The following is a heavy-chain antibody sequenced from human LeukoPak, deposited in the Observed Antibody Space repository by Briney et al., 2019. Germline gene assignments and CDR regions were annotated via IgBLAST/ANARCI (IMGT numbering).Heavy chain of an antibody. CDR2: IRYDGSNK. J-gene: IGHJ3*02. D-gene: IGHD4-17*01. Sequence: HTGGSLRLSCAASGFTFSSYGMHWVRQAPGKGLEWVAFIRYDGSNKYYADSVKGRFTISRDNSKNTLYLQMNSLRAEDTAVYYCASYGDYGMSAFDIWGQGTMVTVSS. V-gene: IGHV3-30*02. CDR3: ASYGDYGMSAFDI. CDR1: GFTFSSYG.